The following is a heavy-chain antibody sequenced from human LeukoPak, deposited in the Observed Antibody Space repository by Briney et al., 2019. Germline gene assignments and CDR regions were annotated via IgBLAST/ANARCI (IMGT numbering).Heavy chain of an antibody. CDR2: VGNEGNIK. Sequence: QPGGSLRLSCAASAFTFTNYGMHWVRQAPGKGLEWVGLVGNEGNIKYYADSVKGRFTISRDNSKNTLYLQMDSLRAEDTAVYFCANYDSTHLHYWGQGTLVTVSS. V-gene: IGHV3-33*08. J-gene: IGHJ4*02. CDR1: AFTFTNYG. CDR3: ANYDSTHLHY. D-gene: IGHD3-22*01.